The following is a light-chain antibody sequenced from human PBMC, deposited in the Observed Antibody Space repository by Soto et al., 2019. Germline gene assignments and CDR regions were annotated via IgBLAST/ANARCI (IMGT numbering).Light chain of an antibody. J-gene: IGLJ1*01. CDR3: AARDDSLNGCV. Sequence: QSVLTQPPSASGTPGQRVTISCSGSNSNIGSNTVNWYQQLPGTAPKLLIFSNNQRPSGVPDRFSASKSGTSASLAISGLQSEDEADYYCAARDDSLNGCVFGTGTKLTVL. CDR1: NSNIGSNT. V-gene: IGLV1-44*01. CDR2: SNN.